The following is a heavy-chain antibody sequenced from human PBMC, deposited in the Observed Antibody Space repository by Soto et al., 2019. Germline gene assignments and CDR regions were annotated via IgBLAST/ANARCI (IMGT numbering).Heavy chain of an antibody. CDR1: GFTFSSYA. CDR2: ISGSGGST. J-gene: IGHJ4*02. V-gene: IGHV3-23*01. D-gene: IGHD2-2*01. CDR3: AKDEDIVVVPAAMGY. Sequence: GGSLRLSCAASGFTFSSYAMSWVRQAPGKGLEWVSAISGSGGSTYYADPVKGRFTISRDNSKNTLYLQMNSMRAEDTAVYYCAKDEDIVVVPAAMGYWGQGTLVTVSS.